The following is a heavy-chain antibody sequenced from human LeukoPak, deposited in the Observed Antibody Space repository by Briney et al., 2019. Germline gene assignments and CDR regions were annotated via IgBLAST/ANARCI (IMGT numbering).Heavy chain of an antibody. CDR2: IYYSGST. CDR3: ARVRRYFDWFEPYDY. J-gene: IGHJ4*02. Sequence: SQTLSLTCTVSGGSISSDGYYWSWIRQHPGKGLEWIGYIYYSGSTYYNPSLKSRVTISVDTSKNQFSLKLSSVTAADTAVYYCARVRRYFDWFEPYDYWGQGTLVTVSS. CDR1: GGSISSDGYY. D-gene: IGHD3-9*01. V-gene: IGHV4-31*03.